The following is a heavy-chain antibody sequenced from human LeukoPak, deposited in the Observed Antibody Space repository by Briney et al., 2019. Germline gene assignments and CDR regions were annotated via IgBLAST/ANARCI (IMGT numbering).Heavy chain of an antibody. CDR3: ARDNGGGGRGLEAFDI. Sequence: PGRSLRLSCAASGFTFSTYGMHWVRQAPGKGLEWVAVIWYDGSNQYYAESVKGRFTISRDNSKNTLYLQMNRLRAEDTAVYYCARDNGGGGRGLEAFDIWGQGTMVTVSS. J-gene: IGHJ3*02. V-gene: IGHV3-33*01. D-gene: IGHD2-21*01. CDR2: IWYDGSNQ. CDR1: GFTFSTYG.